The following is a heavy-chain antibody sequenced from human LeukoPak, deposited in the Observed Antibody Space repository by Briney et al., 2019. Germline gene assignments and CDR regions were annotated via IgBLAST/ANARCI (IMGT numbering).Heavy chain of an antibody. CDR3: ARAEMAAADAAFDY. V-gene: IGHV3-23*01. CDR1: GFTFRSYA. Sequence: GGSLRLSCAASGFTFRSYAMSWVRQAPGKGLEWVSAISGSGGSTYYADSVKGRFTISRDNAKNSLYLQMNSLRAEDTAVYYCARAEMAAADAAFDYWGQGTLVTVSS. J-gene: IGHJ4*02. CDR2: ISGSGGST. D-gene: IGHD6-13*01.